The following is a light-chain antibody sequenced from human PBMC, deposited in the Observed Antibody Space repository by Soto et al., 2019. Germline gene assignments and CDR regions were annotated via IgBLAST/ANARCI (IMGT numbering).Light chain of an antibody. CDR1: SSDVGRYNY. V-gene: IGLV2-14*01. CDR2: EVT. Sequence: QSVLTQPASVSGSLGQSITISCTGTSSDVGRYNYVSWYQQHPGKAPKLMIYEVTTRPSGVSNRFSGSKSGNTASLTISGLQAEDEADYYCSSYTSSTTLEVFGTGIKLTVL. CDR3: SSYTSSTTLEV. J-gene: IGLJ1*01.